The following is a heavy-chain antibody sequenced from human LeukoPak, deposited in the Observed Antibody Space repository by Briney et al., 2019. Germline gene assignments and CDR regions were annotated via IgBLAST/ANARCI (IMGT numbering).Heavy chain of an antibody. V-gene: IGHV4-59*12. J-gene: IGHJ4*02. CDR2: IYYSGST. D-gene: IGHD6-13*01. CDR1: GGSFNNYY. Sequence: SETLSLTCTVSGGSFNNYYWTWIRQPPGKGLEWIGYIYYSGSTYYNPSLKSRVTISVDTSKNQFSLKLSSVTAADTAVYYCARTIRGVYSSSWYAGLFDYWGQGTLVTVSS. CDR3: ARTIRGVYSSSWYAGLFDY.